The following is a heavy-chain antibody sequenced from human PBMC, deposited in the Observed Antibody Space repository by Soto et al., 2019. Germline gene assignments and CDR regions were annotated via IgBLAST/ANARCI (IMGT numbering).Heavy chain of an antibody. CDR1: GYTFTSYG. V-gene: IGHV1-18*01. Sequence: QVQLVQSGAEVKKPGASVKVSCKASGYTFTSYGISWVRQAPGQGLEWMGWISAYNGNTNYAQKLQGRVTMTTDTSTSTAYMELRSLRSEDTAVYYCARFGIAVAGTSYYYGMDVWGQGTTVTVSS. CDR2: ISAYNGNT. D-gene: IGHD6-19*01. CDR3: ARFGIAVAGTSYYYGMDV. J-gene: IGHJ6*02.